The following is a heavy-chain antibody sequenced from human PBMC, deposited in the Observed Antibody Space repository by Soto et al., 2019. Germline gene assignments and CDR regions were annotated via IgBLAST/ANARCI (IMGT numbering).Heavy chain of an antibody. V-gene: IGHV2-5*02. D-gene: IGHD3-10*01. CDR1: GFSLSTSGVG. CDR3: VRLLWFGELT. Sequence: QITLKESGPTLVKPTQTLTLTCTISGFSLSTSGVGVGWISQPPGKALYWLALIYWDGDKRYRPSLKSRLTITKDTSKNQVVLTMTNMDPVDTATYYCVRLLWFGELTWGQGTLVTVSS. CDR2: IYWDGDK. J-gene: IGHJ4*02.